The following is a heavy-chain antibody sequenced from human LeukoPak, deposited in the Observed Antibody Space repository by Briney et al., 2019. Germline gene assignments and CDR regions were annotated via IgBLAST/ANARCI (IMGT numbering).Heavy chain of an antibody. D-gene: IGHD3-10*01. J-gene: IGHJ3*02. Sequence: SETLSLTCTVSGGSISSYYCSWIRQPPGKGLEWIGYIYYSGSTNYNPSLKSRVTISVDTSKNQFSLKLSSVTAADTAVYYCARGIYRGAFDIWGQGTMVAVSS. CDR3: ARGIYRGAFDI. V-gene: IGHV4-59*01. CDR1: GGSISSYY. CDR2: IYYSGST.